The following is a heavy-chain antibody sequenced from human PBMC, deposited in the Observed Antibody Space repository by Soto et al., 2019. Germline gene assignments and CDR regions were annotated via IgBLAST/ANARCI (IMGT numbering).Heavy chain of an antibody. CDR2: INSNGGST. V-gene: IGHV3-64*01. CDR1: GFTFSSYA. D-gene: IGHD5-12*01. Sequence: EVQLVESGGGLVQPGGSLRLSCAASGFTFSSYAMHWVRQAPGKGLEYVSAINSNGGSTYYANSVKGRFTTSRDNSKNTLYLQMGSLRAEDMAVYYCARRDGYNFDYWGQGTLVTVSS. CDR3: ARRDGYNFDY. J-gene: IGHJ4*02.